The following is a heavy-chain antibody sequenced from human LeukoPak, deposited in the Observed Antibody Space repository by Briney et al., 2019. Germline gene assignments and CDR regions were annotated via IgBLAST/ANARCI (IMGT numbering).Heavy chain of an antibody. CDR2: IYYSGST. CDR1: GGSISSYY. V-gene: IGHV4-59*06. D-gene: IGHD2-15*01. CDR3: ARVASGVGYNWFDP. J-gene: IGHJ5*02. Sequence: PSETLSLTCTVSGGSISSYYWSWIRQPPGKGLEWIGYIYYSGSTYYNPSLKSRVTISVDTSKNQSSLKLSSVTAADTAVYYCARVASGVGYNWFDPWGQGTLVTVSS.